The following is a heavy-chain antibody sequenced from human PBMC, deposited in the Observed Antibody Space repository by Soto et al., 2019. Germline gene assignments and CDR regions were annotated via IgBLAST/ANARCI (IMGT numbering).Heavy chain of an antibody. D-gene: IGHD3-10*01. CDR3: AAELPNYGSGAFDY. V-gene: IGHV3-15*01. CDR2: IKSIGGGGTT. J-gene: IGHJ4*02. Sequence: EVQLVESGGGLVKPGGSLRLSCATSGFTVNKAWMSWVRQAPGKGLEWVGRIKSIGGGGTTDYAAPVKGRFIVSREDSXDTLYLQMNSLKTEDTAVYYCAAELPNYGSGAFDYWGQGTLVTVS. CDR1: GFTVNKAW.